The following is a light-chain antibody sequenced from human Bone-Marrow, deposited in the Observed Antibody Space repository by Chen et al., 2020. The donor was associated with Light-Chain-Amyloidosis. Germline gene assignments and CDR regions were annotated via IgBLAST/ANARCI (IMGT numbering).Light chain of an antibody. V-gene: IGLV1-40*01. J-gene: IGLJ3*02. CDR1: SSNIGAGYD. Sequence: QSVLTQPPSVSGAPGQRVTISRTGSSSNIGAGYDVHWYQQLPGTAPKLLIYGNSNRPSGVPDRFSGSKSGTSASLAITGLQAEDEADYYCQSYDSSLSGSVFSGGTKLTVL. CDR3: QSYDSSLSGSV. CDR2: GNS.